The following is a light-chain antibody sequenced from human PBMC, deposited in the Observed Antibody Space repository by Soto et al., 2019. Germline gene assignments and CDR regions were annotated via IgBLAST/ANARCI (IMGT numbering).Light chain of an antibody. V-gene: IGLV2-14*02. Sequence: QSALTQPASMSGSPGQSITISCTGTSSDVGGYNLVSWYQQHPGKTPKLMIYEGSKRPSGVSNRFSGSKSGNTASLTISGLQAEDEADYYCTSYTSVTIVVFGGGTKLTVL. CDR1: SSDVGGYNL. CDR3: TSYTSVTIVV. CDR2: EGS. J-gene: IGLJ2*01.